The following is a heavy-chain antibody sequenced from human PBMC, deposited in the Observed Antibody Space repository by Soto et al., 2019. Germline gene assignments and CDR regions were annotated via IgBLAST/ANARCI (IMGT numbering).Heavy chain of an antibody. CDR1: GGSISSYY. J-gene: IGHJ4*02. CDR3: ARDGDYGDYDY. CDR2: IYTSGST. Sequence: SETLSRTCPVSGGSISSYYWSWIRQPAGKGLELIGRIYTSGSTNYNPSLKSRVTMSVDTSKNQFSLKLSSVTAADTAVYYCARDGDYGDYDYWGQGTLVTVSS. V-gene: IGHV4-4*07. D-gene: IGHD4-17*01.